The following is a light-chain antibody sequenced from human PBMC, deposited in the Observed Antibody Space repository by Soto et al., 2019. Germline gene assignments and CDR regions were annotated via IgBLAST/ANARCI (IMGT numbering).Light chain of an antibody. CDR2: GNS. CDR1: SSNIGAGYD. V-gene: IGLV1-40*01. CDR3: PSYDSSLSGWV. Sequence: VLTQPPSVSGAPGQRVTISCTGSSSNIGAGYDVHWYQQLPGTAPKLLIYGNSNRPSGVPDRFSGSKSGTSASLAITGLQAEDEADYYCPSYDSSLSGWVFGGGTKLTVL. J-gene: IGLJ3*02.